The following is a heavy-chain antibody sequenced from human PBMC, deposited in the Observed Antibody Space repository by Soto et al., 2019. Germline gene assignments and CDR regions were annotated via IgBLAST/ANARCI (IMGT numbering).Heavy chain of an antibody. CDR1: GGSPRGYY. CDR3: ASRLDY. Sequence: GPLFLTSAVYGGSPRGYYWSWIRQPPGKGLEWIGEINHSGSTNYNPSLKSRVTISVDTSKNQFSLKLSSVTAADTAVYYCASRLDYWGHGTLVTASS. CDR2: INHSGST. V-gene: IGHV4-34*01. J-gene: IGHJ4*01.